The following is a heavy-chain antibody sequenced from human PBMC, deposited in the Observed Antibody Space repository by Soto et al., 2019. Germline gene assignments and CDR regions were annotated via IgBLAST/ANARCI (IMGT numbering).Heavy chain of an antibody. J-gene: IGHJ6*03. CDR2: INPNNGAT. D-gene: IGHD5-12*01. CDR3: ARESGGATATLDYYYFYMDV. Sequence: ASVKVSCKASGYSFTGNSMHWVRQAPGQGLEWMGWINPNNGATKYAQKFQGRVTVTRDTSIRTVYMELSSLRSDDTALYYCARESGGATATLDYYYFYMDVWGKGTSVTVSS. V-gene: IGHV1-2*02. CDR1: GYSFTGNS.